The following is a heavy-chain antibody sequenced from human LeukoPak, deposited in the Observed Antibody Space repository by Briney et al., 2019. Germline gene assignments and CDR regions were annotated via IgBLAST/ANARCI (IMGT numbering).Heavy chain of an antibody. CDR2: INPSGGST. V-gene: IGHV1-46*01. J-gene: IGHJ4*02. D-gene: IGHD6-19*01. CDR1: GYTFTSYY. Sequence: ASVKVSCKASGYTFTSYYMHWVRQAPGQGREWMGIINPSGGSTSYAQKFQGRVTMTRDTSTSTVYMELSSLRSEDTAVYYCARDPYSSGWLLEISFDYWGQGTLVTVSS. CDR3: ARDPYSSGWLLEISFDY.